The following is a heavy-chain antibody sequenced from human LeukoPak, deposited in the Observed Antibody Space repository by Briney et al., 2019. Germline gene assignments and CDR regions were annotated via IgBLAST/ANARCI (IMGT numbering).Heavy chain of an antibody. CDR3: ARDRWRGYQLLYPMDV. V-gene: IGHV3-30*02. CDR2: IRYDGSNK. J-gene: IGHJ6*03. D-gene: IGHD2-2*02. Sequence: GGSLRLSCAASGFTFSSYGMHWVRQAPGKGLEWVAFIRYDGSNKYYADSVKGRFTISRDNSKNTLYLQMNSLRAEDTALYHCARDRWRGYQLLYPMDVWGKGTTVTVSS. CDR1: GFTFSSYG.